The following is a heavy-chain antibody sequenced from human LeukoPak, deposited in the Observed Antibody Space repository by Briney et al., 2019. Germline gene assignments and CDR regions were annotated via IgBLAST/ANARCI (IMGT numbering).Heavy chain of an antibody. J-gene: IGHJ6*02. CDR2: ISGSGATT. D-gene: IGHD3-16*01. V-gene: IGHV3-23*01. Sequence: GGSLRLSCAASGFTFSSNAMSWVRQAPGKGLEWVSVISGSGATTDHADSVMGRFTISRDNSKNTLYLQLDSLRADDTAVYFCAKGLWGAYYYGMDVWGQGTTVTVSS. CDR3: AKGLWGAYYYGMDV. CDR1: GFTFSSNA.